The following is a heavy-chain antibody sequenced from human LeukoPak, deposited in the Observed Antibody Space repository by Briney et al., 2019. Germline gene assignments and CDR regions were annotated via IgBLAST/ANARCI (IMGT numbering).Heavy chain of an antibody. Sequence: GGSLRLSCAASGFTFSSYSMNWVRQAPGKGLEWVSSISSSSSYIYYADSVKGRFTISRDNAKNSLYLQMNSLRAEDTAVYYCARESEEWLRYYYYYYGMDVWGQGTTVTVSS. J-gene: IGHJ6*02. CDR2: ISSSSSYI. V-gene: IGHV3-21*01. CDR3: ARESEEWLRYYYYYYGMDV. CDR1: GFTFSSYS. D-gene: IGHD5-12*01.